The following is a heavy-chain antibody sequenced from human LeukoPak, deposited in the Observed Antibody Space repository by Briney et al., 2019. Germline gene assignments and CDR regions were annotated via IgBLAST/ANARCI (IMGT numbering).Heavy chain of an antibody. J-gene: IGHJ4*02. CDR2: ISGSGGSK. D-gene: IGHD3/OR15-3a*01. Sequence: GGSLRLSCAASGFTFSSYAMSWLRQAPGKGLEWVSAISGSGGSKYYADSVKGRFTISRDNSKNTLYLQMNSLRAEDKAVYYCAKDRGVIFDSYFDYWGQGTLVTVSS. V-gene: IGHV3-23*01. CDR1: GFTFSSYA. CDR3: AKDRGVIFDSYFDY.